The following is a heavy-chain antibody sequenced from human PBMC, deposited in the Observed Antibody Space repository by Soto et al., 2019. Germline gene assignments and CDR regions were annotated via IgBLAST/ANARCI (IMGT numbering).Heavy chain of an antibody. Sequence: GASVKVSCKVSGYTLTELSMHWVRQAPGKGLEWMGGFDPEDGETIYAQKFQGRVTMTEDTSTDTAYMELSSLRSEDTAGYYCATGRYYGSGRDYWGQGTLVTVSS. CDR1: GYTLTELS. D-gene: IGHD3-10*01. CDR3: ATGRYYGSGRDY. V-gene: IGHV1-24*01. CDR2: FDPEDGET. J-gene: IGHJ4*02.